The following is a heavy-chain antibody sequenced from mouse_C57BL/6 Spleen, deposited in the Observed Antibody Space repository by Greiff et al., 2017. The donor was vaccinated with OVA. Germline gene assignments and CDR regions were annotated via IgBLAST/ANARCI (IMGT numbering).Heavy chain of an antibody. V-gene: IGHV1-53*01. CDR1: GYTFTSYW. D-gene: IGHD1-1*01. J-gene: IGHJ2*01. Sequence: VQLQQPGTELVKPGASVKLSCKASGYTFTSYWMHWVKQRPGQGLEWIGNINPSNGGTNYNEKFKSKATLTVDKSSSTAYMQLSSLTSEDSAVYYCARYDTTVVARYYFDYWGQGTTLTVSP. CDR2: INPSNGGT. CDR3: ARYDTTVVARYYFDY.